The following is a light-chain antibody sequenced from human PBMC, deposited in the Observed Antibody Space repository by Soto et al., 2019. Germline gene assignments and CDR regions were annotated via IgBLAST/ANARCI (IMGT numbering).Light chain of an antibody. CDR2: GAS. V-gene: IGKV3-20*01. J-gene: IGKJ1*01. Sequence: CRASQSVSSNLAWYQQKPGQAPRLLIYGASTRATGIPARFSGSGSGTDFTLTISRLEPEDFAVYYCQQYGSSCTFGQGTKVDI. CDR1: QSVSSN. CDR3: QQYGSSCT.